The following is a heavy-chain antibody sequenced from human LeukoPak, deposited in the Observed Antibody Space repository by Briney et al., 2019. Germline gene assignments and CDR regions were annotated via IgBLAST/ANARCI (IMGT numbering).Heavy chain of an antibody. CDR3: ARDSRNNYYDSSCFDY. CDR1: GYTFTSYY. CDR2: INPSGGST. J-gene: IGHJ4*02. V-gene: IGHV1-46*01. Sequence: ASVKVSCKASGYTFTSYYMHWVRQAPGQGLEWMGIINPSGGSTSYAQKFQGRVTMTRETSTSTVSMELSSLRSEDTAVYYCARDSRNNYYDSSCFDYWGQGTLVTVSS. D-gene: IGHD3-22*01.